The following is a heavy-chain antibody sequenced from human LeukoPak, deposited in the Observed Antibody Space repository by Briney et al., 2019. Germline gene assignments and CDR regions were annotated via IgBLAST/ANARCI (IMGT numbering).Heavy chain of an antibody. CDR3: ARAAGYYDSSGPHSFDY. Sequence: PGGSLRLSCAASGFTFDDYGMSWVRQAPGKGLEWVSRINSDGINTSYADSVKGRFTISRDNAKNTLNLQMNSLRAEDTAVYYCARAAGYYDSSGPHSFDYWGQGTLVTVSS. CDR2: INSDGINT. J-gene: IGHJ4*02. D-gene: IGHD3-22*01. CDR1: GFTFDDYG. V-gene: IGHV3-74*01.